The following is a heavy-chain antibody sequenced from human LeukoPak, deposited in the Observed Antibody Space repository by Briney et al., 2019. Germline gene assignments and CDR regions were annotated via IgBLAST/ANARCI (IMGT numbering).Heavy chain of an antibody. CDR3: ARDPVVPAAQGEFDY. CDR1: GFTFSSYG. V-gene: IGHV3-30*03. Sequence: GGSLRLSCAASGFTFSSYGMHWVRQAPGKGLEWVAVISYDGSNKYYADSVKGRFTISRDNSKNTLYLQMNSLRAEDTAVYYCARDPVVPAAQGEFDYWGQGTLVTVSS. J-gene: IGHJ4*02. D-gene: IGHD2-2*01. CDR2: ISYDGSNK.